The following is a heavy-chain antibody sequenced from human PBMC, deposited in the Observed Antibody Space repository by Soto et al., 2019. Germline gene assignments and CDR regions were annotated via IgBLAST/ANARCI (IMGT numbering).Heavy chain of an antibody. J-gene: IGHJ3*01. CDR2: ISGDGSAT. V-gene: IGHV3-23*01. D-gene: IGHD5-12*01. Sequence: PGESLRLSCSASGFRFWTYSMSWVRQAPGKGLEWVSGISGDGSATSYADSLKGRFTVSRDNSKDTLFLQMNTLRVEDTAVYYCAKTRLYDNNDYHRDGFDVWGPGTAVTVSS. CDR3: AKTRLYDNNDYHRDGFDV. CDR1: GFRFWTYS.